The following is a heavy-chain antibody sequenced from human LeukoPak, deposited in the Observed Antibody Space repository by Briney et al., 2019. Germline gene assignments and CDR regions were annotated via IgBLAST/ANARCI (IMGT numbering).Heavy chain of an antibody. CDR1: GFTFSGYA. D-gene: IGHD3-16*01. Sequence: GGSLRLSCAASGFTFSGYAMHWVRQAPGKGLEWVAIISYDGSNKYYTDSVKGRFTISRDNSKNTLYLQMNRLRAEDTAVYYCARDLGESTYGQKGAFDYWGQGTLVTVPS. J-gene: IGHJ4*02. CDR3: ARDLGESTYGQKGAFDY. V-gene: IGHV3-30-3*01. CDR2: ISYDGSNK.